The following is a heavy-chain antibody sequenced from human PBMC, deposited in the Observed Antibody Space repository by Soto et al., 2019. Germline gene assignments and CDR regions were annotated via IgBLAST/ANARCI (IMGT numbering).Heavy chain of an antibody. Sequence: STPLSSPCSRPGREILSCHCSWIRQPAGKVLAWIGRIYTSGSTNYNPSLKRRVTMSVDTSKNQFSLKLSSVTAAYTSVYYCARDDSAQLWDYCGQGTRVTVSA. CDR2: IYTSGST. CDR3: ARDDSAQLWDY. J-gene: IGHJ4*02. D-gene: IGHD3-16*01. V-gene: IGHV4-4*07. CDR1: GREILSCH.